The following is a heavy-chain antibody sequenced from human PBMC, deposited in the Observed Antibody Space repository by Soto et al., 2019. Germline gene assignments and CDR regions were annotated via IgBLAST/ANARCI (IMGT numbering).Heavy chain of an antibody. D-gene: IGHD3-10*01. V-gene: IGHV3-30*18. CDR1: GFIFSSYG. Sequence: QVQLVESGGGVVQPGRSLRLSCAASGFIFSSYGLHWVRQGPGKGLEWVAVISYDGSNQYYADSVRGRFTISRDDSHNTVYLQMNSLRPEDTAVYYCAKLGIFYGSGTFSGLDSWGQGTLVTVSS. CDR3: AKLGIFYGSGTFSGLDS. J-gene: IGHJ5*01. CDR2: ISYDGSNQ.